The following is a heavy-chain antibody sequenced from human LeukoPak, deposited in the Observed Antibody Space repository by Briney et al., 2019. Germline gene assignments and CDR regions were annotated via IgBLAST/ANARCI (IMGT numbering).Heavy chain of an antibody. CDR2: IYYSGTT. CDR1: GDSISSSSYY. Sequence: SETLSLTCTVSGDSISSSSYYWGWIRQPPGKGLEWIATIYYSGTTYYNPSVEGRVTIFADMSKNQFSLKLTSVTAADTAVYYCARGNIVVVPAARVWFDPWGQGTLVTVSS. D-gene: IGHD2-2*01. CDR3: ARGNIVVVPAARVWFDP. V-gene: IGHV4-39*01. J-gene: IGHJ5*02.